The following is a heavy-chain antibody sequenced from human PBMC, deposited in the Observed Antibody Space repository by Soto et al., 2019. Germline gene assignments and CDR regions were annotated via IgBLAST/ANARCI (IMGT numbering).Heavy chain of an antibody. Sequence: SETLSLTCTVSGGSISSGGYYWSWIRQHPGKGLEWIGYIYYSGSTYYNPSLKSRVTISVDTSKNQFSLKLSSVTAADTAVYYCAIAVAGHFDIWGQGTMVTVSS. D-gene: IGHD6-19*01. CDR2: IYYSGST. CDR1: GGSISSGGYY. CDR3: AIAVAGHFDI. J-gene: IGHJ3*02. V-gene: IGHV4-31*03.